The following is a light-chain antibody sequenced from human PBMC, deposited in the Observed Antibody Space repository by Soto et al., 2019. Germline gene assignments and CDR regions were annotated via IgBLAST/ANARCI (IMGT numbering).Light chain of an antibody. Sequence: EIVLTQSPATLSVSPGERVTLSCRASQSVDINLAWYQQKPGQAPRLLIYGASTRATDMPGRFRGSGAGAEFTLTISSLQSEDFAVYYCQQYSNWPPITFGQGTRLEIK. CDR2: GAS. CDR1: QSVDIN. J-gene: IGKJ5*01. CDR3: QQYSNWPPIT. V-gene: IGKV3-15*01.